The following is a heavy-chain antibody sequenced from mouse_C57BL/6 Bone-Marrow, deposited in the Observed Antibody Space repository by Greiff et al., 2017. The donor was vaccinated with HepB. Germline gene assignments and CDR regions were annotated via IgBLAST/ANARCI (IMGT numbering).Heavy chain of an antibody. Sequence: EVKVVESGGGLVKPGGSLKLSCAASGFTFSSYAMSWVRQTPEKRLEWVATISDGGSYTYYPDNVKGRFTISRDNAKNNLYLQMSHLKSEDTAMYYCARDDYGSSYKGFAYWGQGTLVTVSA. D-gene: IGHD1-1*01. V-gene: IGHV5-4*01. CDR3: ARDDYGSSYKGFAY. CDR1: GFTFSSYA. CDR2: ISDGGSYT. J-gene: IGHJ3*01.